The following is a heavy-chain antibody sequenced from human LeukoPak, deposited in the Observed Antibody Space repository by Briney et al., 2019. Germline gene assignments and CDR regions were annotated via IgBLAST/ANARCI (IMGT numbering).Heavy chain of an antibody. Sequence: ASVKVSCKASGYTFTSYAMNWVRQAPGQGLEWMGWINTNTGNPTYAQGFTGRFVFSLDTSVSTAYLQIGSLKAEDTAVYYCARVRIAAAGTGWDYYYYYMDVWGKGTTVTVSS. CDR1: GYTFTSYA. CDR2: INTNTGNP. V-gene: IGHV7-4-1*01. D-gene: IGHD6-13*01. CDR3: ARVRIAAAGTGWDYYYYYMDV. J-gene: IGHJ6*03.